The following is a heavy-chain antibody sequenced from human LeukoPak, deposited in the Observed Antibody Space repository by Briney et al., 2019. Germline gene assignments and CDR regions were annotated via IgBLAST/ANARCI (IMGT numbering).Heavy chain of an antibody. Sequence: GGSLRLSCADAGFSFSSYTVSWVRQTPGEGLEWVSDISGSGGSTYYADSVKGRFTISRDNSKNTLYLQMNSLRAEDTALYYCATTNRYSGSYRDFDYWGQGTLVTVSS. V-gene: IGHV3-23*01. CDR2: ISGSGGST. CDR1: GFSFSSYT. CDR3: ATTNRYSGSYRDFDY. J-gene: IGHJ4*02. D-gene: IGHD1-26*01.